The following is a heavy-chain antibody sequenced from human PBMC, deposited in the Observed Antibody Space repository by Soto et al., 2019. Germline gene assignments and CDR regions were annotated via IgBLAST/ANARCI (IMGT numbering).Heavy chain of an antibody. J-gene: IGHJ4*02. CDR1: GASITSGGYS. V-gene: IGHV4-31*03. CDR2: IYDSGTT. Sequence: QVQLQESGPGLVRPSQTLSLTCSVSGASITSGGYSWSWIRQHPGKGLECIGDIYDSGTTYYNPSLKSRVTISVDSSKNQFSLMLTSVTAADTAVYHCAAVGGATHKTFDYWGQGILVTVSS. CDR3: AAVGGATHKTFDY. D-gene: IGHD3-16*01.